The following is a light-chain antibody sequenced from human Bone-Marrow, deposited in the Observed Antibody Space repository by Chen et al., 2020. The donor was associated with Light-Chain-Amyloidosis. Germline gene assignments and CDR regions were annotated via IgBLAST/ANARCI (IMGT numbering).Light chain of an antibody. V-gene: IGKV3-20*01. CDR3: QQYVNSQWS. CDR2: DAT. J-gene: IGKJ1*01. CDR1: QSITNNL. Sequence: VVTLSPGTLSLSPGERATLSCRPSQSITNNLLAWYQFKPGQAPRLLINDATSRATGIPDRFSSSGSGTDFTLTINRVKREDFAVYYCQQYVNSQWSFGQGTNVEIK.